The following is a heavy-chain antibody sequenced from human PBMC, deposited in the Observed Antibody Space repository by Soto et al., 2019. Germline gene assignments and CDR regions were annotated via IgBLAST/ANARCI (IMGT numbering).Heavy chain of an antibody. CDR1: GYTFTSYG. Sequence: ASVKVSCKASGYTFTSYGISWVRQAPGQGLEWMGWISAYNGNTNYAQKLQGRVTMTTDTSTSTAYMELRSLRSDDTAVYYCAREAYYDSSVATGSDIWGQGTMVTVSS. J-gene: IGHJ3*02. V-gene: IGHV1-18*01. D-gene: IGHD3-22*01. CDR3: AREAYYDSSVATGSDI. CDR2: ISAYNGNT.